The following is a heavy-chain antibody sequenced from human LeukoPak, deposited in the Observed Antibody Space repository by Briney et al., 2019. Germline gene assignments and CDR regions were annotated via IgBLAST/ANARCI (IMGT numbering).Heavy chain of an antibody. D-gene: IGHD4-17*01. CDR2: INPSGGST. Sequence: ASVKVSCKASGYTFTSYYMHWVRHPPGQGLEWMGIINPSGGSTTYAQKFQGRVTITRDTSTSTVYMELSSQRSEDTAVYYCAGEPATTTVTYPFFDYWGQGTLVTVSS. CDR3: AGEPATTTVTYPFFDY. CDR1: GYTFTSYY. J-gene: IGHJ4*02. V-gene: IGHV1-46*01.